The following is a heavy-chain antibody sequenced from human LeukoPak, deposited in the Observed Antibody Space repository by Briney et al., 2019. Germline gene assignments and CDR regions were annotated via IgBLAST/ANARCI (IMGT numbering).Heavy chain of an antibody. V-gene: IGHV4-34*01. D-gene: IGHD1-1*01. CDR3: ARGGGDWNDAYQNAFDI. J-gene: IGHJ3*02. CDR1: GGSFSGSY. CDR2: IIHSGST. Sequence: SETLSLTCAVYGGSFSGSYWSWIRQSPGKGLEWIGEIIHSGSTTYNPSLKSRVTISIDTSKNQFFLKLSSVTAADTAVYYCARGGGDWNDAYQNAFDIWDQGTMGTVSS.